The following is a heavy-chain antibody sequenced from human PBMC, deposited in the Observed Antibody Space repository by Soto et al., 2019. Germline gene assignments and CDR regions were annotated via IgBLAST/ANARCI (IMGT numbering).Heavy chain of an antibody. J-gene: IGHJ5*02. D-gene: IGHD2-2*02. CDR2: IKHDGSQS. V-gene: IGHV3-7*03. CDR3: ARLLLYSTSVRGWFDP. Sequence: DVQLVESGGGLVQPGGSLRLSCITSGFTFSKFWMSWVRQAPGKGLEWVANIKHDGSQSYYEDSVKGRFTISRDNAKNSLFLQVNSLRVDYTAVYFCARLLLYSTSVRGWFDPRGQGTLVTVSS. CDR1: GFTFSKFW.